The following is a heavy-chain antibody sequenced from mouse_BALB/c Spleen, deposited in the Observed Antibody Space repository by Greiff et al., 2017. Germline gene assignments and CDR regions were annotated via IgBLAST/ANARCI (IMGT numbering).Heavy chain of an antibody. J-gene: IGHJ4*01. D-gene: IGHD2-10*02. Sequence: QVQLQQSGPQLVRPGASVKISCKASGYSFTSYWMHWVKQRPGQGLEWIGMIDPSDSETRLNQKFKDKATLTVDKSSSTAYMQLSSPTSEDSAVYYCARSYGNGAMDYWGQGTSVTVSS. V-gene: IGHV1S126*01. CDR3: ARSYGNGAMDY. CDR1: GYSFTSYW. CDR2: IDPSDSET.